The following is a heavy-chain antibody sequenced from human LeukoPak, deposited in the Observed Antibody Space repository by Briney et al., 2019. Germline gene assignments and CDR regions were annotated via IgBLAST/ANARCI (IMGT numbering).Heavy chain of an antibody. CDR3: ARALWFGELFGDY. D-gene: IGHD3-10*01. J-gene: IGHJ4*02. Sequence: GGSLRLSCAASGFTFSSYAMSWVRQAPGKGLEWVSAISGSGGSTYYADSVKGRFTISRDNSKNTLYLQMNSPRAEDTAVYYCARALWFGELFGDYWGQGTLVTVSS. CDR2: ISGSGGST. CDR1: GFTFSSYA. V-gene: IGHV3-23*01.